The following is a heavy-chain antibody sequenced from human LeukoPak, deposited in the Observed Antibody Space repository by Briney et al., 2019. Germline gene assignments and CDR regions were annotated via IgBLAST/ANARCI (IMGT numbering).Heavy chain of an antibody. V-gene: IGHV3-21*01. CDR1: GYTFSSYS. J-gene: IGHJ4*02. D-gene: IGHD3-22*01. CDR2: ISVRSNYI. CDR3: VRLRRNSDTSGFYYYYDS. Sequence: GGSLRLSCLASGYTFSSYSINWVRQAPGKGLEWVSSISVRSNYIYYADSVRGRFRISRDDARDSLFLEMNSLRAEDTAVYYCVRLRRNSDTSGFYYYYDSWGQGTLVTVSS.